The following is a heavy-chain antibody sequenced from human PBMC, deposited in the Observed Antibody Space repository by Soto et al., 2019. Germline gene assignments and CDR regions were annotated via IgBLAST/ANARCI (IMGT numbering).Heavy chain of an antibody. Sequence: ASVKVSCKASGYTFNDYGISWVRQAPGQGLEWMGWVSAYNGNTDYAQIFHDRVTMTTDTSTNTAFMELRSLTSDDTAMYYCARDRSNSEYWGQGTLVTAPQ. V-gene: IGHV1-18*01. CDR3: ARDRSNSEY. CDR1: GYTFNDYG. D-gene: IGHD4-4*01. CDR2: VSAYNGNT. J-gene: IGHJ4*02.